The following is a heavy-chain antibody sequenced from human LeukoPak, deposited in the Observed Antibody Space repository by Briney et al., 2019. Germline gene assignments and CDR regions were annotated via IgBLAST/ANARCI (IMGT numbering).Heavy chain of an antibody. CDR2: IKQDGSET. D-gene: IGHD3-3*01. J-gene: IGHJ4*02. CDR1: GFTFSNYW. V-gene: IGHV3-7*01. CDR3: ARDLWGAYRVDYFDC. Sequence: PGGSLRLSCAASGFTFSNYWMSWVRRAPGKGLEWVANIKQDGSETYSVDSVRGRFTISRDNAKNSLYLQMNSLRAEDTAVYYCARDLWGAYRVDYFDCWGQGTLVTVSS.